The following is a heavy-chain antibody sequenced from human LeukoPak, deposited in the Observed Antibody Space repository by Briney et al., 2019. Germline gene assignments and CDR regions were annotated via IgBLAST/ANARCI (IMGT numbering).Heavy chain of an antibody. Sequence: PSETLSLTCSVSGGSVSSYYWSWTRQSPGKGLEWIGYIHNSGRTNYNPSLKSRVTGFVDTSKNQVSLRLSSVTAADTAVYYCARHGTISSESYFDYWGQGALVTVSS. V-gene: IGHV4-59*08. CDR1: GGSVSSYY. CDR2: IHNSGRT. CDR3: ARHGTISSESYFDY. D-gene: IGHD1-14*01. J-gene: IGHJ4*02.